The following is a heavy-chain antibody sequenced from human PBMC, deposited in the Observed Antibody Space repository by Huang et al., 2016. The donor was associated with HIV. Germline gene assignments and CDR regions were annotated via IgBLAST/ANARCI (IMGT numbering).Heavy chain of an antibody. V-gene: IGHV1-8*03. J-gene: IGHJ4*02. Sequence: QVQLVQSGAEVKKPGASVKVSCKASGYTFTTYDINWVRRATGQGLEGMGWRSPNSGNTCYAQKFQGRLTITRNTSISTAYMELSSLRSQDTAIYYCARGRSSGYWGIDYWGQGTLVTVSS. CDR2: RSPNSGNT. CDR3: ARGRSSGYWGIDY. D-gene: IGHD3-22*01. CDR1: GYTFTTYD.